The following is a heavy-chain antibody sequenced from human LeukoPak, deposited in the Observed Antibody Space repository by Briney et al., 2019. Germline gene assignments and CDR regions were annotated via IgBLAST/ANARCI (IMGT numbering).Heavy chain of an antibody. D-gene: IGHD2-2*01. J-gene: IGHJ5*02. V-gene: IGHV3-21*01. CDR2: ISSSSSYI. CDR3: AREGARYCSSTSCLNWFDP. Sequence: GGSLRLSCAASGFTFSSYSMNWVRQAPGKGLEWVSSISSSSSYIYYADSVKGRFTISRDNAKNSLYLQMNSLRAEDTAVYYCAREGARYCSSTSCLNWFDPWAREPWSPSPQ. CDR1: GFTFSSYS.